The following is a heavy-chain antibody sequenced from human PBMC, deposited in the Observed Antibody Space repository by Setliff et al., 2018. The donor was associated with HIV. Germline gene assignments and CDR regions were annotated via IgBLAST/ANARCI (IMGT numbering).Heavy chain of an antibody. V-gene: IGHV4-38-2*01. CDR3: ARPRRVRSRAWYWFDI. CDR2: IHQSGSI. CDR1: GYSINSGFS. D-gene: IGHD6-19*01. J-gene: IGHJ5*02. Sequence: SETLSLTCAASGYSINSGFSRAWIRQPPGQGPQWIGSIHQSGSISYNPALQSRVTISVDSSKKQFSLNLFSVTAADTAVYYCARPRRVRSRAWYWFDIWGQGTLVTVSS.